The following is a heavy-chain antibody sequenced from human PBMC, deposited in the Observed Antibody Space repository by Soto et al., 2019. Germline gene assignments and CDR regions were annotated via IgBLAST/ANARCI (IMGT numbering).Heavy chain of an antibody. CDR3: XXXXXTDDFWSAYYTYYYMDV. CDR2: ISGSGDNT. J-gene: IGHJ6*03. D-gene: IGHD3-3*01. Sequence: EVQLLESGGGLVQPGGSLRLSCAASGFTFSSYALNWVRQAPGKGLEWVSVISGSGDNTYYADSVKGRFTISRDNSKNTLYLQMNSLRAEDTAVXXCXXXXXTDDFWSAYYTYYYMDVWGKGTTVTVSS. V-gene: IGHV3-23*01. CDR1: GFTFSSYA.